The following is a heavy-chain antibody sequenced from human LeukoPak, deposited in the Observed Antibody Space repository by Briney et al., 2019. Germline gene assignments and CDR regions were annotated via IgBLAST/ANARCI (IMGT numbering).Heavy chain of an antibody. Sequence: SETLSLTCAVYGGSFSGYYWSWIRQPPGKGLEWIGEINHSGSTNYNPSLKSRVTISVDTSKSQFSLKLSSVTAADTAVYYCARAPQGSSRRGWFDPWGQGTLVTVSS. V-gene: IGHV4-34*01. CDR1: GGSFSGYY. J-gene: IGHJ5*02. CDR2: INHSGST. D-gene: IGHD1-26*01. CDR3: ARAPQGSSRRGWFDP.